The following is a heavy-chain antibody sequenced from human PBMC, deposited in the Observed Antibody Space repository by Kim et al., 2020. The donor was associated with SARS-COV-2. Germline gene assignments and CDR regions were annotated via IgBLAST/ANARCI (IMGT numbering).Heavy chain of an antibody. D-gene: IGHD5-12*01. J-gene: IGHJ6*02. CDR3: ARDFELFGQSSGYDYYYYGMDV. CDR1: GFTFSSYS. Sequence: GGSLRLSCAASGFTFSSYSMNWVRQAPGKGLEWVSSISSSSSYIYYADSVKGRFTISRDNAKNSLYLQMNSLRAEDTAVYYCARDFELFGQSSGYDYYYYGMDVWGQGTTVTVSS. V-gene: IGHV3-21*01. CDR2: ISSSSSYI.